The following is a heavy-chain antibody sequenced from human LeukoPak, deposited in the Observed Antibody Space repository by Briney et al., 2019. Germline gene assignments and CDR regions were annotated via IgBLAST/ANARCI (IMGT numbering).Heavy chain of an antibody. CDR3: ARGYDFHYGGDY. J-gene: IGHJ4*01. V-gene: IGHV1-69*13. CDR1: GGTFSSYS. Sequence: SVKVSCKASGGTFSSYSIRWVRQPPGQGLAWMGGIIPIFGTANYAQKFQGRVTITADESTSTAYMELSSLRSEDTAVYYCARGYDFHYGGDYWGHGTLVTVSS. D-gene: IGHD3-3*01. CDR2: IIPIFGTA.